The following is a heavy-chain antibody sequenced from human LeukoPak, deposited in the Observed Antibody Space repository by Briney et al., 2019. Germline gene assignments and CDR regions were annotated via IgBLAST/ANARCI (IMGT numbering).Heavy chain of an antibody. V-gene: IGHV3-7*01. CDR1: GFIFSNYW. Sequence: SGGSLRLSCAASGFIFSNYWMSWVRQAPGKGLEWVGSIKRDGSEKYYVPSVKGRFTIAKDNAKNSQYLQMHSLRAGDTAVYYCAKIHCRDGSCHPPSDFDYWGQGTLVTVSS. CDR3: AKIHCRDGSCHPPSDFDY. J-gene: IGHJ4*02. D-gene: IGHD2-15*01. CDR2: IKRDGSEK.